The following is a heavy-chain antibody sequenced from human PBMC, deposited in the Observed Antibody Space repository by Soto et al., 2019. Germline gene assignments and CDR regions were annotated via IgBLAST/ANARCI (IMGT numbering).Heavy chain of an antibody. CDR3: ARNRIAARDYCYYGMDV. J-gene: IGHJ6*02. D-gene: IGHD6-6*01. Sequence: QVQLVQSGAEVKKPGSSVKVSCKASGGTFSSYAISWVRQAPGQGLEWMGGIIPIFGTANYAQKFQGRVTITADKSTSSAYMDLGSLCSEDTGVYYCARNRIAARDYCYYGMDVWGQGTTVTVSS. CDR2: IIPIFGTA. CDR1: GGTFSSYA. V-gene: IGHV1-69*06.